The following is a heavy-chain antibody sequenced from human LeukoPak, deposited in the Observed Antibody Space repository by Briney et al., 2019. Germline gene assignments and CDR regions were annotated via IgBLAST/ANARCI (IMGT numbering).Heavy chain of an antibody. J-gene: IGHJ5*02. CDR2: INHSGST. CDR3: ARISPRRYYYDSSGFYSEVWFDP. CDR1: GRSFSGYY. V-gene: IGHV4-34*01. D-gene: IGHD3-22*01. Sequence: PSETLSLTCAVYGRSFSGYYWSWIRQPPGKGLEWIGEINHSGSTNYNPSLKSRVTISVDTSKNQFSLKLSSVTAADTAVYYCARISPRRYYYDSSGFYSEVWFDPWGQGTLVTVSS.